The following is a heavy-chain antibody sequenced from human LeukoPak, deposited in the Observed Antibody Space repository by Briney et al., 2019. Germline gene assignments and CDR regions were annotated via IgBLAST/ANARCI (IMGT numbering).Heavy chain of an antibody. V-gene: IGHV3-23*01. CDR2: ISGSGGST. CDR3: AKDRDLTGDRKPGYFDY. J-gene: IGHJ4*02. Sequence: GGSLSLSCAASGFTFTNYAMSWVRGAPGKGLEWVSAISGSGGSTYYADSVKGRFTISRDNSKSTLYLQMNSLRAEDTAVYYCAKDRDLTGDRKPGYFDYWGQGALVTVSS. D-gene: IGHD7-27*01. CDR1: GFTFTNYA.